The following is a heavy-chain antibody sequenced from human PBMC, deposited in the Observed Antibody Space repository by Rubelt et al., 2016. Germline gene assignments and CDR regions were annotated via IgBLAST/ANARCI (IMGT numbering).Heavy chain of an antibody. CDR3: ARALCGGDCYANYQYYFAMDV. CDR2: INPLVGIP. J-gene: IGHJ6*02. Sequence: QVQLVQSGAEMKKPGSSVKVSCKVSGGTFSSFAINWVRQAPGQGLEWMGGINPLVGIPNYSQKFQGSVTITADKFTTTAYMELSSLRSEDTAIYYCARALCGGDCYANYQYYFAMDVWGQGTTVTVSS. V-gene: IGHV1-69*04. D-gene: IGHD2-21*02. CDR1: GGTFSSFA.